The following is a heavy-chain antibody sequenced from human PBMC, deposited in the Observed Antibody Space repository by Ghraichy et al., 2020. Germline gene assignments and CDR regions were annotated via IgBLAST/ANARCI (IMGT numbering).Heavy chain of an antibody. V-gene: IGHV3-9*01. D-gene: IGHD3-10*01. CDR2: ISWNSGSI. CDR1: GFTFDDYA. J-gene: IGHJ6*02. CDR3: AKDRGYDYGSGSHKGGMDV. Sequence: GGSLRLSCAASGFTFDDYAMHWVRQVPGKGLEWVSGISWNSGSIGYADSVKGRFIISRDNAKNSLDLQMNSLRAEDTALYYCAKDRGYDYGSGSHKGGMDVWGQGTTVTVSS.